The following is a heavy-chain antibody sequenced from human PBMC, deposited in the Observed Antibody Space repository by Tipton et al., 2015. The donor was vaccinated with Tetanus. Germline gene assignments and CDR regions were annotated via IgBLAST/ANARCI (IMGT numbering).Heavy chain of an antibody. CDR2: IYYSGST. Sequence: TLSLTCTVSGGSMRSYYWSWIRQPPGKGLEWIGYIYYSGSTNYNSSLKSRVTISVDTSKNQFSLKLSSVTAADTAVYYCARGYNGYDILTAYPHYLDPWGQGPLVTVSS. CDR3: ARGYNGYDILTAYPHYLDP. J-gene: IGHJ5*02. CDR1: GGSMRSYY. D-gene: IGHD3-9*01. V-gene: IGHV4-59*01.